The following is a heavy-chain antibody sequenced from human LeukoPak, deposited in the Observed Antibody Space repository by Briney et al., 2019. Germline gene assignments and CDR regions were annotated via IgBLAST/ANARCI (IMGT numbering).Heavy chain of an antibody. CDR2: ISYDGSNK. V-gene: IGHV3-30*18. J-gene: IGHJ4*02. D-gene: IGHD6-13*01. CDR1: GFTFRNYV. CDR3: AKASSTVGIAAAGMFDY. Sequence: GGSLRLSCAASGFTFRNYVIHWVRQAPGKGLEWVAVISYDGSNKYYADSVKGRFTISRDNSKNTLYLQMNSLRAEDTAVYYCAKASSTVGIAAAGMFDYWGQGTLVTVSS.